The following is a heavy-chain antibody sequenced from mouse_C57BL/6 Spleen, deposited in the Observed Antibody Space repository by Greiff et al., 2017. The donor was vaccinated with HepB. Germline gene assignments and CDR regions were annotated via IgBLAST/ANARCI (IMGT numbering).Heavy chain of an antibody. CDR2: ISYSGST. CDR1: GYSITSGYD. Sequence: EVKVIESGPGMVKPSQSLSLTCTVTGYSITSGYDWHWIRHYPGNKLEWMGYISYSGSTNYNPSLKSRISITHDTSKNHFFLKLNSVTTEDTATYYCARAAYTPYYFDYWGQGTTLTVSS. CDR3: ARAAYTPYYFDY. J-gene: IGHJ2*01. D-gene: IGHD6-5*01. V-gene: IGHV3-1*01.